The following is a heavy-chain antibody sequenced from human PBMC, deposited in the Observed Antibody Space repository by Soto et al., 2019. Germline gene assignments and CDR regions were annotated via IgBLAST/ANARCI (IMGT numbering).Heavy chain of an antibody. J-gene: IGHJ4*02. Sequence: PSETLSLTCAVYGGSFSGYYWSWIRQPPGKGLEWIGEINHSGSTNYNPSLKSRVTIPVDTSKNQFSLKLSSVTAADTAVYYCARVSLVVVSAIFSPDRKYYFDYWGQGTLVTVSS. V-gene: IGHV4-34*01. D-gene: IGHD2-15*01. CDR1: GGSFSGYY. CDR3: ARVSLVVVSAIFSPDRKYYFDY. CDR2: INHSGST.